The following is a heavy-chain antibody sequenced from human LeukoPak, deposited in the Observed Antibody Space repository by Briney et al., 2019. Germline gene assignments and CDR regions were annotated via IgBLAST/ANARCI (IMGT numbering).Heavy chain of an antibody. CDR3: ARGYYYDSSGSRAFDY. V-gene: IGHV4-30-4*01. Sequence: SETLSLTCTVSGGSISSGDYYWSWIRQPPGKDLEWIGYIYYSGSTYYNPSLKSRVTISVDTSKNQFSLKLSSVTAADTAVYYCARGYYYDSSGSRAFDYWGQGTLVTVSS. D-gene: IGHD3-22*01. CDR1: GGSISSGDYY. J-gene: IGHJ4*02. CDR2: IYYSGST.